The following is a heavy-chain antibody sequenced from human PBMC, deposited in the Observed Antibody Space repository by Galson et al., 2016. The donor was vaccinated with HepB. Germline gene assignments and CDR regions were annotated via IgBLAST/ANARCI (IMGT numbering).Heavy chain of an antibody. Sequence: SLRLSCAASGFTFGDYAMSWFRQAPGKGLEWVGIIRSKAYRGTTEYAASVKGRFTISRDDSKSIAYLQMNSLKTEDTAVYYCSREVLRYFDWFDFWGQGNPGHRLL. J-gene: IGHJ4*02. CDR2: IRSKAYRGTT. CDR1: GFTFGDYA. V-gene: IGHV3-49*03. CDR3: SREVLRYFDWFDF. D-gene: IGHD3-9*01.